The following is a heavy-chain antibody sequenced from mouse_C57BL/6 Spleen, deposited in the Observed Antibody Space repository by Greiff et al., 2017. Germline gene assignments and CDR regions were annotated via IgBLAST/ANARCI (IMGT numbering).Heavy chain of an antibody. J-gene: IGHJ3*01. V-gene: IGHV1-5*01. Sequence: EVQLQESGTVLARPGASVKMSCKTSGYTFTSYWMHWVKQRPGQGLEWIGAIYPGNSDTSYNQKFKGKAKLTAVTSASTAYMELSSLTNEDSEVYYCTSATTVVAGDWLAYWGQGTLVTVSA. D-gene: IGHD1-1*01. CDR2: IYPGNSDT. CDR3: TSATTVVAGDWLAY. CDR1: GYTFTSYW.